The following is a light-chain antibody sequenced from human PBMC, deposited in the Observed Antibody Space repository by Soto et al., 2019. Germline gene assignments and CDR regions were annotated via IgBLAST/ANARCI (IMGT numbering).Light chain of an antibody. J-gene: IGKJ1*01. Sequence: DIQMTQSPSTLSASVGDRVTITCRASQRISNWLAWYQQKPGKAPKLLIYKASNLESGVPSRFSGSGSGTEFTLTLSSLQPDDIATYYCQQYNSYWTFSQGTKVEIK. CDR1: QRISNW. CDR3: QQYNSYWT. CDR2: KAS. V-gene: IGKV1-5*03.